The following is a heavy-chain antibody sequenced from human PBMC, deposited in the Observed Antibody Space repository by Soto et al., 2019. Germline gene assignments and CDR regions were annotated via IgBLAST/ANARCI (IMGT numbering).Heavy chain of an antibody. J-gene: IGHJ4*02. CDR1: VYRFTGHW. D-gene: IGHD6-13*01. CDR3: ARHPGTAGTSDFDF. Sequence: GESLKISCKASVYRFTGHWIGWVRQMPGRGLEWMGIIYPGDSDTRYSPSFQGLVTISADKSNGTTYLQWSSLEASDTAMYYCARHPGTAGTSDFDFWGQGTLVTVSS. V-gene: IGHV5-51*01. CDR2: IYPGDSDT.